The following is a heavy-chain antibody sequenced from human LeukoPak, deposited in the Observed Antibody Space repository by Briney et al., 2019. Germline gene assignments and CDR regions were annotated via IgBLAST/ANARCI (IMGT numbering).Heavy chain of an antibody. CDR3: ARLIVGATSWFDP. J-gene: IGHJ5*02. V-gene: IGHV4-34*01. Sequence: KSSETLSLTCAVYGGSFSGYYWSWIRQPPGKGLEWIGEINHSGSTNYNPSLKSRVTISVDTSKNQFSLKLNSVTAADTAVYYCARLIVGATSWFDPWGQGTLVTVSS. D-gene: IGHD1-26*01. CDR2: INHSGST. CDR1: GGSFSGYY.